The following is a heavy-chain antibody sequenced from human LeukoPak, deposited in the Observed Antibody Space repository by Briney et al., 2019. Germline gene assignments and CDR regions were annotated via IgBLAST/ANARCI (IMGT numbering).Heavy chain of an antibody. V-gene: IGHV3-21*01. CDR1: GFTFSSYS. CDR2: ISSSSSYI. CDR3: ARDRTIDRALLWFGELGT. D-gene: IGHD3-10*01. Sequence: KPGGSLRLSCAASGFTFSSYSMNWVRQAPGQGLEWVSSISSSSSYIYVAESAKGRFTISRDNARNSLYLQMNSLRAEDTAVYYCARDRTIDRALLWFGELGTWGQGTLVTVSS. J-gene: IGHJ5*02.